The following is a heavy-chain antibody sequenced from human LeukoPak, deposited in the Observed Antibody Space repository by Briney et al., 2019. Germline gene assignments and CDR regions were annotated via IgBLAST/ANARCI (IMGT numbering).Heavy chain of an antibody. D-gene: IGHD3-22*01. CDR3: ARIRYYYDSSGYYFFWFDP. V-gene: IGHV1-69*05. Sequence: SVKVSCKASGGTFSSYAISWVRQAPGQGLEWMGRIIPIFGTANYAQKLQGRVTITTDESTSTAYMELSSLRSEDTAVYYCARIRYYYDSSGYYFFWFDPWGQGTLVTVSP. J-gene: IGHJ5*02. CDR1: GGTFSSYA. CDR2: IIPIFGTA.